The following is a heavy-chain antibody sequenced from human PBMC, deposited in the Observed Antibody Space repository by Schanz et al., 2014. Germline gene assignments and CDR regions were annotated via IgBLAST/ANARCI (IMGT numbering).Heavy chain of an antibody. Sequence: QVQLVQSGSELKKPGASVKVSCKASGYTFTSMNWVRQAPGQGLEWMGWINPNTGGTNFAQKFQGRVTMTRDTSITTAYMDLSGLTSDDTAVYYCAREKGHGYSGLSWGQGTLLAVSS. D-gene: IGHD5-12*01. CDR2: INPNTGGT. J-gene: IGHJ5*02. CDR3: AREKGHGYSGLS. CDR1: GYTFTS. V-gene: IGHV1-2*02.